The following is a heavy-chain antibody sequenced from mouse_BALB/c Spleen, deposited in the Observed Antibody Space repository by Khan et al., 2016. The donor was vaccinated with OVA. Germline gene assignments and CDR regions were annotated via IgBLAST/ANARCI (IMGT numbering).Heavy chain of an antibody. V-gene: IGHV2-6-1*01. CDR2: IWSDGST. CDR3: ARQPYYHYYVMDY. J-gene: IGHJ4*01. D-gene: IGHD2-10*01. CDR1: GFSLTNYG. Sequence: QIQLVQSGPGLVAPSQSLSITCTISGFSLTNYGVHWVRLPPGKGLEWLVVIWSDGSTTYNSALKSRLSISKDNSKSQVFLKMNSLQTDDTAMYYCARQPYYHYYVMDYWGQGTSVTVSS.